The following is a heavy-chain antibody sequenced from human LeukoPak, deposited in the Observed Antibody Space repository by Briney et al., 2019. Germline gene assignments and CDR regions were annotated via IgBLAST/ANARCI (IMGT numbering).Heavy chain of an antibody. J-gene: IGHJ3*02. CDR1: GGSISSSSYY. Sequence: SETLSLTCTVSGGSISSSSYYWGWIRQPPGKGLEWIGSIYYSGSTYYNPSLKSRVTISVDTSKNQFSLKLSSVTAADTAVYYCAYYDFWSGYFDAFDIWGQGTMVTVSS. V-gene: IGHV4-39*07. D-gene: IGHD3-3*01. CDR2: IYYSGST. CDR3: AYYDFWSGYFDAFDI.